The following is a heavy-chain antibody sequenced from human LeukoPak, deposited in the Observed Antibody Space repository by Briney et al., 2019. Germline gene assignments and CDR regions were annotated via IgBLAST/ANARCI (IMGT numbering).Heavy chain of an antibody. Sequence: SETLSLTCTVSGGSISSYYWSWLRQPPGKGLEWIGYIYYSGSTNYNPSLKSRVTISVDTSKNQFSLKLSSVTAADTAVYYCARSSGWYLTPFDYWGQGTLVTVSS. D-gene: IGHD6-19*01. CDR2: IYYSGST. CDR3: ARSSGWYLTPFDY. J-gene: IGHJ4*02. V-gene: IGHV4-59*01. CDR1: GGSISSYY.